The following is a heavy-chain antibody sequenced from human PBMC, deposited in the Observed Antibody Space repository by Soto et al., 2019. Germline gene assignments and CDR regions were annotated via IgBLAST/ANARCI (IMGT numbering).Heavy chain of an antibody. Sequence: GGSVRLSCAGSGFTFGDSYMSWIRQAPGKGLEWLSYISPGSRYPAYADSVKGRFTISRDNAKRSLYLQMMSLTAEDTAIYYCVRGGGGGLFDPWGQGTMVTVSS. CDR1: GFTFGDSY. J-gene: IGHJ5*02. CDR3: VRGGGGGLFDP. V-gene: IGHV3-11*06. D-gene: IGHD2-15*01. CDR2: ISPGSRYP.